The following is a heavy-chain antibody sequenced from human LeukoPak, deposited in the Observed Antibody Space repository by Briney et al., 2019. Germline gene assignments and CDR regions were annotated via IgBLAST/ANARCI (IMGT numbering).Heavy chain of an antibody. Sequence: SETLSLTCTVSGGSINSDHWSWIRLSPGKGLEWIGYIFYSGSTNSDPSLKSRVTISVDTSKNQFSLKLRSVTAADTAVYYCARVSGSIDYWGQGTLVTVSS. CDR2: IFYSGST. CDR1: GGSINSDH. CDR3: ARVSGSIDY. V-gene: IGHV4-59*08. J-gene: IGHJ4*02. D-gene: IGHD1-26*01.